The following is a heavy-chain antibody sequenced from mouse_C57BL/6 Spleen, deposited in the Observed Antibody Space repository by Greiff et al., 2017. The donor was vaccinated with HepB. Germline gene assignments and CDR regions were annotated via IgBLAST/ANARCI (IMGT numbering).Heavy chain of an antibody. CDR2: IDPSDSYT. CDR1: GYTFTSYW. J-gene: IGHJ3*01. CDR3: ASLITTVVSGAY. V-gene: IGHV1-50*01. Sequence: QVQLQQPGAELVKPGASVKLSCKASGYTFTSYWMQWVKQRPGQGLEWIGEIDPSDSYTNYNQKFKGKATLTVDTSSSTAYMQLSSLTSEDSAVYYCASLITTVVSGAYWGQGTLVTVSA. D-gene: IGHD1-1*01.